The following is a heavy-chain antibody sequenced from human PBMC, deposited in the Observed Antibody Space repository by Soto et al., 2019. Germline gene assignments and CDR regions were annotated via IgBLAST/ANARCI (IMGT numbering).Heavy chain of an antibody. CDR2: ISGSGGNT. J-gene: IGHJ4*02. V-gene: IGHV3-23*01. CDR1: GFTFSSYA. CDR3: AKDPSSGWYGGGGY. D-gene: IGHD6-19*01. Sequence: EVQLLESGGGLVQPGGSLRLSCAASGFTFSSYAMSWVRQAPGKGLEWVSAISGSGGNTYYADSVKGRFTISRDNSKNTLYLQMISLRAEDTAVYYCAKDPSSGWYGGGGYWGQGTLVTVSS.